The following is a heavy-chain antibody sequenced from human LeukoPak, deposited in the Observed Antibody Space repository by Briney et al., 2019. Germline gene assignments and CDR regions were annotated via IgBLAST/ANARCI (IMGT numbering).Heavy chain of an antibody. Sequence: GGSLRLSCAASGFTFSSYSMNWVRQAPGKGLEWVSSISSSSSYIYYADSVKGRFTISRDNAKNSLYLQMNSLRAEDTAVYYCARTGYSSGWYPFGAFDYWGQGTPVTVSS. J-gene: IGHJ4*02. CDR3: ARTGYSSGWYPFGAFDY. D-gene: IGHD6-19*01. CDR2: ISSSSSYI. CDR1: GFTFSSYS. V-gene: IGHV3-21*01.